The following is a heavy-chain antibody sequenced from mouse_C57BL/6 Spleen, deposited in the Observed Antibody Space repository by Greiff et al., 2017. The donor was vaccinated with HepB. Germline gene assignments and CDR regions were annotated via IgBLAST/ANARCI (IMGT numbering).Heavy chain of an antibody. V-gene: IGHV3-6*01. CDR3: ARDRYYWYFDV. J-gene: IGHJ1*03. CDR1: GYSITSGYY. CDR2: ISYDGSN. Sequence: EVQLQESGPGLVKPSQSLSLTCSVTGYSITSGYYWNWIRQFPGNKLEWMGYISYDGSNNYNPSLKNRISITRDTSKNQFFLKLNSVTTEDTATYYCARDRYYWYFDVWGTGTTVTVSS.